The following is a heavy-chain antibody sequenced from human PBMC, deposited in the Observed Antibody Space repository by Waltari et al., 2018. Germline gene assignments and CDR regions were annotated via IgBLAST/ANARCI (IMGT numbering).Heavy chain of an antibody. D-gene: IGHD3-16*01. CDR1: GFTFMSYA. Sequence: QVQLVQSGAEVKKPGASVKISCKASGFTFMSYAFHWVRQAPGQTLEWRGWINADNGSTKYSEKLQGRVTITRDGYTGTAYMELGSLRAEDTAKYFCARGPLGGLYAGDYFDYWGQGTLVSVSP. CDR2: INADNGST. CDR3: ARGPLGGLYAGDYFDY. V-gene: IGHV1-3*01. J-gene: IGHJ4*02.